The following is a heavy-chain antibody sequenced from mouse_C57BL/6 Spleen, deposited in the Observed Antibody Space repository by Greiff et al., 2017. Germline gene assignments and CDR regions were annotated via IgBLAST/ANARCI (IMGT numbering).Heavy chain of an antibody. Sequence: QVQLQHPGAELVRPGSSVKLSCKASGYTFTSYWMHWVKQRPIQGLEWIGNIDPSDSETHYNQKFKDKATVAVDKSSSTAYMQLSSLTSEDSAVCYCARRGGNYPFAYWGQGTLVTVSA. D-gene: IGHD2-1*01. CDR1: GYTFTSYW. CDR2: IDPSDSET. V-gene: IGHV1-52*01. J-gene: IGHJ3*01. CDR3: ARRGGNYPFAY.